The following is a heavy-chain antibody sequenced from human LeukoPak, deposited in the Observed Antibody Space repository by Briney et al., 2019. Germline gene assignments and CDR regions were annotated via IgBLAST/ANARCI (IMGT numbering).Heavy chain of an antibody. CDR3: ARASGDIVETATMGSY. CDR1: GFTFSSYA. Sequence: GGSLRLSCAASGFTFSSYAMHWVRQAPGKGLEWVAVISYDGSNKYYADSVKGRFTISRDNSKNTLYLQMNSLRAEDTAVYYCARASGDIVETATMGSYWGQGTLVTVSS. V-gene: IGHV3-30*04. J-gene: IGHJ4*02. D-gene: IGHD5-18*01. CDR2: ISYDGSNK.